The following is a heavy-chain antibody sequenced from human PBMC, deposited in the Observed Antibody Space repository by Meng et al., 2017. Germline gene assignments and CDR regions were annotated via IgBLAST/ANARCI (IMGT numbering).Heavy chain of an antibody. CDR2: IYHSGST. J-gene: IGHJ4*02. D-gene: IGHD7-27*01. CDR3: ARIGDWGSTRYFDY. CDR1: GGSISSSNW. V-gene: IGHV4-4*02. Sequence: QVQLQESGPGLVTPSWTLALTCAVSGGSISSSNWWSWVRQPSGKGLEWIGEIYHSGSTNYNPSLKSQVTISVDKSKNQFSLKLSSVTAADTAVYYCARIGDWGSTRYFDYWGQGTLVTVSS.